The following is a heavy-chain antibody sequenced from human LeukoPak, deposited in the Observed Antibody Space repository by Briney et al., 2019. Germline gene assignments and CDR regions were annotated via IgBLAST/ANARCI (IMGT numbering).Heavy chain of an antibody. D-gene: IGHD3-10*01. Sequence: GGSLRLSCAASGFTLGAMSWLRQAPGKGLEWVSTIGDSGGSTYYADSVKGRFTISRDNSKNTLYLQINSLRAEDSAVYYCAKYRGFGDSYDSWGQGTLVTVSS. J-gene: IGHJ4*02. CDR3: AKYRGFGDSYDS. V-gene: IGHV3-23*01. CDR1: GFTLGAM. CDR2: IGDSGGST.